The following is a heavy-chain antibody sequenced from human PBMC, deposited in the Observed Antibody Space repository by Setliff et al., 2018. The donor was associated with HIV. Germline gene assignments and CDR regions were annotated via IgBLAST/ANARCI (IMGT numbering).Heavy chain of an antibody. CDR3: AREAYRLPWIDN. Sequence: PGGSLRLSCAASGFTFSSYGIHWVRQVPGKGLEWVAIIWTDGDKKYYADSVKGRFTISRDNTKNSLYLQINSLSAEDTAVYYCAREAYRLPWIDNWGQGTLVTV. J-gene: IGHJ4*02. CDR1: GFTFSSYG. V-gene: IGHV3-33*01. CDR2: IWTDGDKK. D-gene: IGHD1-1*01.